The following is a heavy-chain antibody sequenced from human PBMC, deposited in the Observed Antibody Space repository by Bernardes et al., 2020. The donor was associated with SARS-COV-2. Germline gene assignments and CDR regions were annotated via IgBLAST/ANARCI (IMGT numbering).Heavy chain of an antibody. V-gene: IGHV4-34*01. Sequence: SETLSLTCAVYGGSFSGYYWSWIRQPPGKGLEWIGEINHSGSTNYNPSLKSRVTISVDTSKNQFSLKLSSVTAADTAVYYCARGRWTYDFWSGYHLRETTPQYYFDYWGQGTLVTVSS. CDR1: GGSFSGYY. CDR3: ARGRWTYDFWSGYHLRETTPQYYFDY. J-gene: IGHJ4*02. CDR2: INHSGST. D-gene: IGHD3-3*01.